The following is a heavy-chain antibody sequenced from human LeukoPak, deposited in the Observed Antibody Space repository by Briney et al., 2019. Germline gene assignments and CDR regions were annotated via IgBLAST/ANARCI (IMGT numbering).Heavy chain of an antibody. D-gene: IGHD6-19*01. CDR3: ARDARIAVAFDY. J-gene: IGHJ4*02. CDR1: GFTFSNYE. CDR2: ISASGNPM. Sequence: QPGGSLRLSCAASGFTFSNYEMNWVRQAPGKGLEWISYISASGNPMFYADSVKGRFTISRDNAKNSLYLQMNSLRAEDTAVYYCARDARIAVAFDYWGQGTLVTVSS. V-gene: IGHV3-48*03.